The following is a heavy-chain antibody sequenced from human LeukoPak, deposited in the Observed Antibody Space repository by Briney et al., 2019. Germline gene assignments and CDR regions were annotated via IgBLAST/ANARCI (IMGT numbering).Heavy chain of an antibody. J-gene: IGHJ4*02. CDR2: ISGSGGST. CDR1: GFTFSSYA. Sequence: PGGSLRLSCAASGFTFSSYAMSWVRQAPGKGLEWVSAISGSGGSTYYADSVKGRFTISRDNSKNTLYLQMNSLRAEDTAVYYCAKGGFEYSSSFNDYWGQGTLVTVSS. CDR3: AKGGFEYSSSFNDY. D-gene: IGHD6-6*01. V-gene: IGHV3-23*01.